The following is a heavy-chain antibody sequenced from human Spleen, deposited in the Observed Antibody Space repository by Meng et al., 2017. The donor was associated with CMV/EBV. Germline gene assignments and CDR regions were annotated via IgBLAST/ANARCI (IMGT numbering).Heavy chain of an antibody. CDR3: AREGYCSSTSCDRTDAFDI. CDR2: INPSGGST. J-gene: IGHJ3*02. D-gene: IGHD2-2*01. CDR1: TSYK. V-gene: IGHV1-46*01. Sequence: TSYKMHWVKQDPGQGLEWMGIINPSGGSTSYAQKFQGRVTMTRDTSTSTVYMELSSLRSEDTAVYYCAREGYCSSTSCDRTDAFDIWGQGTMVTVSS.